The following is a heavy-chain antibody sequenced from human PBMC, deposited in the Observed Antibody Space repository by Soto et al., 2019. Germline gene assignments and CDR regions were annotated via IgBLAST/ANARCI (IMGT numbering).Heavy chain of an antibody. V-gene: IGHV3-23*01. Sequence: PGGSMRLCCAACGFTFSSCAMGLVRQAPGKGLEWVSDIIDSGGSTYYADSEKGRFTISRDNSKSTLYLQMNSLRAEDTAVYYCARDQPRTYSSGWYYFDYWGQGTLVTVSS. J-gene: IGHJ4*02. CDR1: GFTFSSCA. CDR2: IIDSGGST. CDR3: ARDQPRTYSSGWYYFDY. D-gene: IGHD6-19*01.